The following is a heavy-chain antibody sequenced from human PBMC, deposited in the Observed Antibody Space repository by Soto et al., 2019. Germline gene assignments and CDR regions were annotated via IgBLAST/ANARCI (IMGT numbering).Heavy chain of an antibody. CDR1: GFTFSSYA. CDR3: AKDGGDSSSWYGDNWFDP. CDR2: ISGSGGST. J-gene: IGHJ5*02. V-gene: IGHV3-23*01. Sequence: EVQLLESGGGLVQPGGSLRLSCAASGFTFSSYAMSWVRQAPGKGLEWVSAISGSGGSTYYADSVKGRFTISRDNSKNTLDLQMNSLRAEDTAVYYCAKDGGDSSSWYGDNWFDPWGQGTLVTVSS. D-gene: IGHD6-13*01.